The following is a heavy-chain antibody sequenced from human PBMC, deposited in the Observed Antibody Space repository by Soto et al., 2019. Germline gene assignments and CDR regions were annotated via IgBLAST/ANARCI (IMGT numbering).Heavy chain of an antibody. J-gene: IGHJ4*02. Sequence: EVQLVESGGGLVKPGGSLRLSCAASGFTFSTYSMNWVRQAPGKGLEWVSSISSSSTYIYYADSVKGRFTISRDNAKNSLYLQMNSLRAEDAAVYYCARDPGLGYCSSVSCPYYFDYWGQGTLVTVSS. V-gene: IGHV3-21*01. CDR2: ISSSSTYI. D-gene: IGHD2-2*01. CDR1: GFTFSTYS. CDR3: ARDPGLGYCSSVSCPYYFDY.